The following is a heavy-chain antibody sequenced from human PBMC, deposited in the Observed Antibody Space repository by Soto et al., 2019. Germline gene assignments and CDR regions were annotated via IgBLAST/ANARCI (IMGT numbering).Heavy chain of an antibody. J-gene: IGHJ4*02. CDR2: ISAYNGNT. Sequence: ASVKVSCKASGYTFTSYGISWVRQAPGQELEWMGWISAYNGNTNYAQNLQGRATMTTDTSTSTAYMELRSLTSDDTAVYYCARAYSQYYFASETDYWGQGPLVTASS. CDR3: ARAYSQYYFASETDY. CDR1: GYTFTSYG. D-gene: IGHD3-10*01. V-gene: IGHV1-18*01.